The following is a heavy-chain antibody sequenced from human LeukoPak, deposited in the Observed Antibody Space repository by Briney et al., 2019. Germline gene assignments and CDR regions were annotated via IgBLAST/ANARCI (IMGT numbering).Heavy chain of an antibody. V-gene: IGHV3-53*05. CDR1: GLTVSSNC. J-gene: IGHJ4*02. CDR3: AKDFGSGCPDY. D-gene: IGHD6-19*01. Sequence: PGGSLRLSCAASGLTVSSNCMSWVRQAPGKGLEWVSFIYSGGNTYYADSVKGRFTISRDNSKNTLYLQMNSLRAEDTAVYYCAKDFGSGCPDYWGQGTLVTVSS. CDR2: IYSGGNT.